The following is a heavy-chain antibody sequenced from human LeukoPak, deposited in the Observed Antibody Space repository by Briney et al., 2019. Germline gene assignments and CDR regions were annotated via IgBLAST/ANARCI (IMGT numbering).Heavy chain of an antibody. J-gene: IGHJ6*03. CDR1: GGSISSSGYY. CDR3: ARLRYYYDSSGYYRYDYYYYMDV. CDR2: INHSGST. Sequence: PSETLSLTCTVSGGSISSSGYYWGWIRQPPGKGLEWIGEINHSGSTNYNPSLKSRVTISVDTSKNQFSLKLSSVTAADTAVYYCARLRYYYDSSGYYRYDYYYYMDVWGKGTTVTISS. V-gene: IGHV4-39*07. D-gene: IGHD3-22*01.